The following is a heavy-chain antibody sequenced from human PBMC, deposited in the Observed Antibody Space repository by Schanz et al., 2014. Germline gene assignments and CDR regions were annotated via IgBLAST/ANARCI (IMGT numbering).Heavy chain of an antibody. CDR3: AREEGYGYGPGAFDI. CDR2: ILYDGSKT. D-gene: IGHD5-18*01. V-gene: IGHV3-30*04. J-gene: IGHJ3*02. CDR1: GFSFSTYA. Sequence: QVQLVESGGGVVQPGRSLRLSCAASGFSFSTYAMHWVRQAPGKGLVWVAVILYDGSKTYYADSVKGRFTISRDNSKNTLSLQMNSLRAEDTAVYYCAREEGYGYGPGAFDIWGQGTMVTVSS.